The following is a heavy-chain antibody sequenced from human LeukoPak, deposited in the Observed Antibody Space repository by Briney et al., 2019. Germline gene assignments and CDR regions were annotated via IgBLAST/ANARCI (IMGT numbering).Heavy chain of an antibody. V-gene: IGHV3-48*04. CDR2: ISGSYSTI. CDR3: ARGAGSYYGYFQS. Sequence: HGGSLRLSCAASGFTFSSYAMNWVRQAPGKGLEWVSYISGSYSTIFYADSEKGRFTISRDNAKNSLYLQMNSLRAEDTAVYFCARGAGSYYGYFQSWGQGTLVTVSS. CDR1: GFTFSSYA. J-gene: IGHJ1*01. D-gene: IGHD1-26*01.